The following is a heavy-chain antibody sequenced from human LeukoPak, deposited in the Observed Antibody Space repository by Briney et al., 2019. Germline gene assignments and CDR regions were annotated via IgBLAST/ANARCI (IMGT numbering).Heavy chain of an antibody. Sequence: GGSLRLSCAASGFTFSSYWMSWVRQAPGKGLEWVANIKQDGSEKYYVDSVRGRFTISRDNAKNSLYLQMNSLRAEDTAVYYCLISYYSFSGYFDYLLRGALLTVCS. CDR1: GFTFSSYW. D-gene: IGHD2-21*01. J-gene: IGHJ4*02. CDR2: IKQDGSEK. CDR3: LISYYSFSGYFDY. V-gene: IGHV3-7*01.